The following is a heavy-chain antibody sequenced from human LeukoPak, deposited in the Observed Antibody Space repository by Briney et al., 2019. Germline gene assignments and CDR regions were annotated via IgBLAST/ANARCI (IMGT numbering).Heavy chain of an antibody. Sequence: ASVKVSCKASGYTFSGYSMHWVRQAPGQGPEWMGMINPSSGSATYAQKFQGSVTMTRDTSTTTLHMELSSLRSEDTAAYYCARDWAHGSFDYWGQGTPVIVSS. CDR2: INPSSGSA. CDR3: ARDWAHGSFDY. D-gene: IGHD3-10*01. CDR1: GYTFSGYS. J-gene: IGHJ4*02. V-gene: IGHV1-46*01.